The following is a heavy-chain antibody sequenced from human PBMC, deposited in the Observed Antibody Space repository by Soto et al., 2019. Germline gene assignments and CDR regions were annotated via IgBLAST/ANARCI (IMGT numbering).Heavy chain of an antibody. CDR3: AKDTGQQWLGGEIDY. Sequence: EVQLVESGGGLVQPGRSLRLSCAASGFTFDDYAMHWVRQAPGKGLEWVSGISWNSGSIGYADSVKGRFTXSXDNXXXXXXXXXXXXXXEDTALYYCAKDTGQQWLGGEIDYWGQGTLVTVSS. CDR2: ISWNSGSI. J-gene: IGHJ4*02. D-gene: IGHD6-19*01. V-gene: IGHV3-9*01. CDR1: GFTFDDYA.